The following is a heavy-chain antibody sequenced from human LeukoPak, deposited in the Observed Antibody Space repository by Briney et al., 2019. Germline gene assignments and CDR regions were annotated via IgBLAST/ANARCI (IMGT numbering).Heavy chain of an antibody. CDR3: VTGHYDSRMYFDL. D-gene: IGHD3-22*01. CDR2: IKFDGSLA. V-gene: IGHV3-74*01. J-gene: IGHJ2*01. Sequence: GGSLRLSCTASGFTFSTYWIHWVRQVPRKGLVWVSQIKFDGSLASYADSVKGRFTISRDNAKNTLYLQLNSLGTEDTAVYYCVTGHYDSRMYFDLWGRGTLVTVSS. CDR1: GFTFSTYW.